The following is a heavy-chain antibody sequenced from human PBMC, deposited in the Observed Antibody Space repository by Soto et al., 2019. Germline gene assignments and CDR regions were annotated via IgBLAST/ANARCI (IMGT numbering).Heavy chain of an antibody. CDR1: GFPFSTNW. J-gene: IGHJ4*02. V-gene: IGHV3-7*03. CDR3: AGWGGHDYNY. D-gene: IGHD4-4*01. CDR2: INPDGNVG. Sequence: EVQLLGSGGGLVKPGGSLRLSCVGSGFPFSTNWMNWVRQAPGKGLEWVANINPDGNVGTYVDSVRGRFTTSRDNAKNSLYLQMNSLRADDTAVYFCAGWGGHDYNYWGQGIMVTVSS.